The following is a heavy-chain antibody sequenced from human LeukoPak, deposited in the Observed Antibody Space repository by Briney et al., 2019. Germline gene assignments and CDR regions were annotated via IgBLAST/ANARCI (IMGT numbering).Heavy chain of an antibody. J-gene: IGHJ4*02. CDR3: ARDRYSLDY. CDR2: ISYDGSNK. CDR1: GFTFSSYA. Sequence: PGRSLRLSCAASGFTFSSYAMHWVRQAPGKGLEWVAVISYDGSNKYYADSVKGRFTISRDNSKNTLYLQMNSLRAEDTAVYYCARDRYSLDYRGQGTLVTVSS. V-gene: IGHV3-30*04. D-gene: IGHD5-18*01.